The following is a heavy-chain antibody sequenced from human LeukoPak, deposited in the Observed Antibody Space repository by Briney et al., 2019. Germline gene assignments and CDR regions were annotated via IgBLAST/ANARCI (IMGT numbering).Heavy chain of an antibody. V-gene: IGHV4-38-2*01. Sequence: PSETLSLTCAVSGYFISSGYFWGWIRQPPGKGLEWIGSIYHSGSTDYVPSLKSRATISLDTSKNQFSLKLSSVTAADTAVYYCARHRYFDSSGYYYDFDYWGQGTLVTVSS. J-gene: IGHJ4*02. CDR3: ARHRYFDSSGYYYDFDY. CDR2: IYHSGST. CDR1: GYFISSGYF. D-gene: IGHD3-22*01.